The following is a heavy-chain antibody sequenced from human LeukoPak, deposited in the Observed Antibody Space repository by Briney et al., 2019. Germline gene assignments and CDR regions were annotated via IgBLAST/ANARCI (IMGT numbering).Heavy chain of an antibody. D-gene: IGHD3-16*01. CDR2: IYSDGST. V-gene: IGHV3-53*01. CDR3: ARDHRIGGS. J-gene: IGHJ4*02. Sequence: PGGSLRLSCAASGFTVSSNSMTWVRQAPGKGLEWVSVIYSDGSTFYPASVKGRFIISRDTSKNTLFLLMNSLRVDDTAVYFCARDHRIGGSWGQGTLVTVSS. CDR1: GFTVSSNS.